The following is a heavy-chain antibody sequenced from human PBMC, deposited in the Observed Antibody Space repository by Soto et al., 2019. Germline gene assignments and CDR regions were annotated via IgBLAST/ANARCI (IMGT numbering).Heavy chain of an antibody. V-gene: IGHV3-11*01. J-gene: IGHJ4*02. CDR2: ISSSDSII. CDR3: ARDLGYYDSSGYFDY. CDR1: GFTFSDYY. D-gene: IGHD3-22*01. Sequence: PGGSLRLSCAASGFTFSDYYMSWIRQAPGKGLEWVSYISSSDSIIYYADSVKGRFTISRDNAKNSLYLQMNSLRAEDTAVYYCARDLGYYDSSGYFDYWGQGTPVTVSS.